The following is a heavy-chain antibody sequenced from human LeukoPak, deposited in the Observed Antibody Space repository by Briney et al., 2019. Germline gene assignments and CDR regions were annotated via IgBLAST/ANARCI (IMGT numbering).Heavy chain of an antibody. J-gene: IGHJ6*02. CDR2: IYYSGST. D-gene: IGHD3-10*01. CDR3: ARVGGSGSYFRYGMDV. Sequence: SETLSLTCTVSGGSISSYYWSWIRQPPGKGLEWIGYIYYSGSTNYNPSLKSRVTISVDTSKNQFSLKLSSVTAADTAVYYCARVGGSGSYFRYGMDVWGQGTTVTVSS. CDR1: GGSISSYY. V-gene: IGHV4-59*01.